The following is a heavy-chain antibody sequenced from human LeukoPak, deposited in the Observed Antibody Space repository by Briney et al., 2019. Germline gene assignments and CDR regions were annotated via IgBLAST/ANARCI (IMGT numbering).Heavy chain of an antibody. CDR3: ARKWIRGVVSTDY. V-gene: IGHV1-2*02. D-gene: IGHD3-10*01. CDR1: GYTFTGYY. J-gene: IGHJ4*02. CDR2: ISPNRNGT. Sequence: ASVKVSCKASGYTFTGYYLHWVRQAPGQGLEWMGWISPNRNGTNYAQKFQGRVTMTWDTSISTAYMEPNSLTSDDTAVYYCARKWIRGVVSTDYWGQGTLVTVSS.